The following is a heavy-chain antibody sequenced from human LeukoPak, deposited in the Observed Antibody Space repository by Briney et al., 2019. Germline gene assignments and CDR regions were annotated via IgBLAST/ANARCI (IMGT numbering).Heavy chain of an antibody. CDR2: INSDGSST. Sequence: GGPLRLSCAASGFTVSTYWMHWVRQAPGKGLVWVSRINSDGSSTSYADSVKGRFTISRDNAKNTLYLEMNSLRAEDTAVYYCARPRQCYSTTSCANHFDYWGQGTLVTVSS. V-gene: IGHV3-74*01. CDR3: ARPRQCYSTTSCANHFDY. D-gene: IGHD2-2*01. CDR1: GFTVSTYW. J-gene: IGHJ4*02.